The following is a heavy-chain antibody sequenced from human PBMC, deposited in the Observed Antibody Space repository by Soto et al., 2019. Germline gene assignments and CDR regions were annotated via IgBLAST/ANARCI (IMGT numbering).Heavy chain of an antibody. CDR1: GGSISSYY. D-gene: IGHD3-22*01. CDR3: ARGYYFWDFDY. Sequence: PSETLSLTCTVSGGSISSYYWSWIRQPPGKGLEWIGYIYYSGSTNYNPSLKSRVTISVDTSKNQFSLKLSSLTAADTAVYYCARGYYFWDFDYWGQGTLVTVSS. J-gene: IGHJ4*02. V-gene: IGHV4-59*01. CDR2: IYYSGST.